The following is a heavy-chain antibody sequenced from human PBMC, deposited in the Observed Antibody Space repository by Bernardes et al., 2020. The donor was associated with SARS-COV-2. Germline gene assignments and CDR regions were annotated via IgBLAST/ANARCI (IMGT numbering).Heavy chain of an antibody. CDR1: FFPFLLSG. J-gene: IGHJ4*02. V-gene: IGHV3-33*01. Sequence: GWSLRLSCSASFFPFLLSGMHWVRQAPGKGLEWVAVILYDGSNKYYADSVKGRFTISRDNSKNTLYLQMNSLRAEDTAVYYCARDFVLMVYATTYYFDYWGQGTLVTVSS. D-gene: IGHD2-8*01. CDR2: ILYDGSNK. CDR3: ARDFVLMVYATTYYFDY.